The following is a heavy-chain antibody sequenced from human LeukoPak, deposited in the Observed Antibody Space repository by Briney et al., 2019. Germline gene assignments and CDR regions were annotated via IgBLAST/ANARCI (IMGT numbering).Heavy chain of an antibody. V-gene: IGHV1-18*01. D-gene: IGHD2-2*01. Sequence: GASVKVSCKASGYNFTNYAMNWVRQAPGQGLEWMGWISAYNGNTNYAQKLQGRVTMTTDTSTSTAYMELRSLRSDDTAVYYCARTTVVVPAATYGYSDYWGQGTLVTVSS. J-gene: IGHJ4*02. CDR1: GYNFTNYA. CDR3: ARTTVVVPAATYGYSDY. CDR2: ISAYNGNT.